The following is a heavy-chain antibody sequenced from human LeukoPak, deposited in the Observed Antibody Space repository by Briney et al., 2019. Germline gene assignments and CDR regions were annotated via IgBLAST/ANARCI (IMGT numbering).Heavy chain of an antibody. Sequence: PGGSLRLSCAASGFTVSSNYMSWVRQAPGKGLEWVSVIYGHGSTYYADSVKGRFTISRDNSKNTLDRQMNSLRAEDAAVYYCATDRDYGGFDYWGQGTLVTVSS. D-gene: IGHD4-23*01. CDR3: ATDRDYGGFDY. J-gene: IGHJ4*02. CDR2: IYGHGST. V-gene: IGHV3-53*01. CDR1: GFTVSSNY.